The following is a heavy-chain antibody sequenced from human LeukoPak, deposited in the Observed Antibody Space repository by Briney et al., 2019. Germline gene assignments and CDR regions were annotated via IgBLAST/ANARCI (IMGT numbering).Heavy chain of an antibody. J-gene: IGHJ4*02. Sequence: SETLSLTCTVSNGSISSYYWSWIRQPPGKGLEWIGYIHYSGSTNYNPTLKSRVTISVDTSKNQFSLKLSSATAADTAVYYCARHSSATFYFDYWGQGTLVTVSS. V-gene: IGHV4-59*08. CDR3: ARHSSATFYFDY. CDR2: IHYSGST. D-gene: IGHD3-22*01. CDR1: NGSISSYY.